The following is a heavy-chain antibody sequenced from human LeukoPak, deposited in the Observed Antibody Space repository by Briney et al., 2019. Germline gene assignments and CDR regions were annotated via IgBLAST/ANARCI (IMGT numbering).Heavy chain of an antibody. CDR3: ARDGRDGYIDY. J-gene: IGHJ4*02. D-gene: IGHD5-24*01. CDR2: IYYSGST. Sequence: SETLSLTCTVSGGSISSSSYYWGWIRQPPGKGLEWIGSIYYSGSTYYNPSLKSRVTISVDTSKNQFSLKLSSVTAADTAVYYCARDGRDGYIDYWGQGTLVTVSS. CDR1: GGSISSSSYY. V-gene: IGHV4-39*02.